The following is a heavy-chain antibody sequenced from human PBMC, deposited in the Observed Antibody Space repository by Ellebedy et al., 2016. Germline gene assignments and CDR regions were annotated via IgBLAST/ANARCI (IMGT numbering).Heavy chain of an antibody. CDR1: GFTFSSYG. J-gene: IGHJ1*01. CDR2: ISYDGSNK. V-gene: IGHV3-30*03. Sequence: GESLKISXAASGFTFSSYGMHWVRQAPGKGLEWVAVISYDGSNKYYADSVKGRFTISRDNSKNTLYLQMNSLRAEDTAVYYCARPFDEPPYFDWPTNFQHWGQGTLVTVSS. CDR3: ARPFDEPPYFDWPTNFQH. D-gene: IGHD3-9*01.